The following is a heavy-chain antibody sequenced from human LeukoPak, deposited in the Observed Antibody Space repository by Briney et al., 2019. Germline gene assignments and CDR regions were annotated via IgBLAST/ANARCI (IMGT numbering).Heavy chain of an antibody. CDR3: ARALGSYYPSYFDY. V-gene: IGHV4-38-2*02. J-gene: IGHJ4*02. CDR1: GYSISSGYY. CDR2: IYHSGST. Sequence: PSETLSLTCTVSGYSISSGYYWGWIRQPPGKGLEWIGSIYHSGSTYYNPSLKSRVTISVDTSKNQFSLKLSSVTAADTAVYYCARALGSYYPSYFDYWGQGTLVTVSS. D-gene: IGHD3-10*01.